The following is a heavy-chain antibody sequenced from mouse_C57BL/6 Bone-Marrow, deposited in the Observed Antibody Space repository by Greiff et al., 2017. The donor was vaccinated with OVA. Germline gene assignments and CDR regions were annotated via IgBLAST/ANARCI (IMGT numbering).Heavy chain of an antibody. J-gene: IGHJ1*03. V-gene: IGHV1-85*01. CDR1: GYTFTSYE. Sequence: QVQLQQSGPELVKPGASVKLSCKASGYTFTSYEINWVKQRPGQGLEWIGWIYPTDGNTKYNEKFKGKATLTVDKSSSTACMDLRSLTSEDSAVYGCARGGDLDCGGWGTGLTVT. CDR2: IYPTDGNT. D-gene: IGHD2-13*01. CDR3: ARGGDLDCGG.